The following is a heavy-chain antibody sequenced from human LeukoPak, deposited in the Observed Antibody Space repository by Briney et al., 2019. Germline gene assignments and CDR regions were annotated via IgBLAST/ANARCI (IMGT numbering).Heavy chain of an antibody. CDR2: IYYSGST. CDR3: ARVLRYYYYMDV. J-gene: IGHJ6*03. Sequence: SETLSLTCTVSGGSISSYYWSWIRQPPGKGLEWIGYIYYSGSTNYNPSLKSRVTISVDTSKYQFSLKPSSVAAADTAVYYCARVLRYYYYMDVWGKGTTVTVSS. V-gene: IGHV4-59*01. CDR1: GGSISSYY.